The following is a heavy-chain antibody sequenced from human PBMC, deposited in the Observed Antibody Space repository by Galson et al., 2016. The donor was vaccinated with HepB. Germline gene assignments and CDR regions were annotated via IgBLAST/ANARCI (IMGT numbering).Heavy chain of an antibody. V-gene: IGHV2-5*02. J-gene: IGHJ6*02. CDR1: GFSLTTSGVG. Sequence: PALVKPTQTLTLTCTFSGFSLTTSGVGVGWIRQPPGRALEWLTLIFWDDDKRYNPSLKSRLTIAKDTSKNQVVLRMANVDPMDTATSYCAHFYYGMDVWGQGTTVTVSS. CDR2: IFWDDDK. CDR3: AHFYYGMDV.